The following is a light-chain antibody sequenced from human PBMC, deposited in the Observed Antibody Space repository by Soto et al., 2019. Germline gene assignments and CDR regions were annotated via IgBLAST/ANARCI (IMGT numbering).Light chain of an antibody. Sequence: EVVMTQSPATLSASPGERVILSCRASQNIGSNLAWYQQRPGQAPRLLIYGASSRATGIPDRFSGSGSGTDFTLTISRLEPEDFAVYYCQQYGSSPHITFGPGTKVDIK. J-gene: IGKJ3*01. CDR3: QQYGSSPHIT. V-gene: IGKV3-20*01. CDR1: QNIGSN. CDR2: GAS.